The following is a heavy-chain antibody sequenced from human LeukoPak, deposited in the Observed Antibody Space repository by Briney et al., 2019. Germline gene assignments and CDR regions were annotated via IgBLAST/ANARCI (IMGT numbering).Heavy chain of an antibody. V-gene: IGHV4-59*01. CDR1: GGSISSYY. CDR2: IYYSGST. CDR3: AREDRGYFDL. D-gene: IGHD1-14*01. J-gene: IGHJ2*01. Sequence: SETLSLTCTVSGGSISSYYWSWIRQPPGKGLEWIGYIYYSGSTNYNPSLKSRVTISVDTSKNQFSLKLSSVTAVDTAVYYCAREDRGYFDLWGRGTLVTVSS.